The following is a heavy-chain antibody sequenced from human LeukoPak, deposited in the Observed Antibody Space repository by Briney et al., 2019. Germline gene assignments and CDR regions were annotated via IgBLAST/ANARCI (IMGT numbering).Heavy chain of an antibody. CDR2: ISSSSSTI. CDR1: GFTFSSYR. Sequence: PGGSLRLSCAASGFTFSSYRMNWVRQAPGKGLEWGSYISSSSSTIYYADSVKGRFTISRDNAKNSLYLQMNSLRDEDTAVYYCARAVNIRPEYCSSTSCLPVYSGIAYWGQGTLVTVSS. J-gene: IGHJ4*02. V-gene: IGHV3-48*02. D-gene: IGHD2-2*01. CDR3: ARAVNIRPEYCSSTSCLPVYSGIAY.